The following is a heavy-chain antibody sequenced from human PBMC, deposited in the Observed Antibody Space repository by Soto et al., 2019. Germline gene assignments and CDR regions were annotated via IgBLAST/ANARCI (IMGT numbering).Heavy chain of an antibody. CDR2: IYYTGST. CDR1: GGSISSTSYY. D-gene: IGHD3-10*01. CDR3: ASHRYGAGRKGLSDY. V-gene: IGHV4-39*01. Sequence: QLQLQESGPGLLKPSETLSLSCSVSGGSISSTSYYWGWFRQPPGKGLEWIAGIYYTGSTYYNPSLKSRVAMSVATSSNQFPLNLTSVTAADTAVYYGASHRYGAGRKGLSDYWGQGSLVIVSS. J-gene: IGHJ4*02.